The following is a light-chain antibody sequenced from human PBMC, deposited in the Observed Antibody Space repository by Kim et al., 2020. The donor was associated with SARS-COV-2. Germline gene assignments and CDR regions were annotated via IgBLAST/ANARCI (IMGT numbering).Light chain of an antibody. CDR1: SAGIDAANI. Sequence: GQSITFSSTGSSAGIDAANIGSEYQQHPGKAPNLFLDVVTKGPSGVSDRFAGSKSANTASRTISGLQGDDEADYYSSALTMSTAWVFGGGTKLTVL. CDR2: VVT. J-gene: IGLJ3*02. V-gene: IGLV2-14*03. CDR3: SALTMSTAWV.